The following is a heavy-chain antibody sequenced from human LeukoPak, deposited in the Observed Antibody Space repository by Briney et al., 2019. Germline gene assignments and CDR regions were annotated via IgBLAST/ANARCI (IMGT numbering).Heavy chain of an antibody. CDR1: GFTFSSYA. V-gene: IGHV3-23*01. CDR2: ISGSGGST. Sequence: PGGSLRLSCAASGFTFSSYAMSWVRQAPGKGLEWVSAISGSGGSTYYADSVKGRFTISRDNSKNTLYLQMNSLRAEDTAVYYCAKVFTSEMYYDFWSGYFGCLDYWGQGTLATVSS. J-gene: IGHJ4*02. D-gene: IGHD3-3*01. CDR3: AKVFTSEMYYDFWSGYFGCLDY.